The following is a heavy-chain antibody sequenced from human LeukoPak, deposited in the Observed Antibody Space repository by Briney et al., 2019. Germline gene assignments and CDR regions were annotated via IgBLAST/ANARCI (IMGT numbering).Heavy chain of an antibody. Sequence: RSSETLSLTCTVSGGSISSYYWSWIRQPPGKGLEWIGYIYYSGSTNYNPSLKSRVTISVDTSKNQFSLKLSSVTAADTAVYYCASGAVAGGWYFDLWGRGTLVTVSS. CDR2: IYYSGST. V-gene: IGHV4-59*01. CDR3: ASGAVAGGWYFDL. CDR1: GGSISSYY. D-gene: IGHD6-19*01. J-gene: IGHJ2*01.